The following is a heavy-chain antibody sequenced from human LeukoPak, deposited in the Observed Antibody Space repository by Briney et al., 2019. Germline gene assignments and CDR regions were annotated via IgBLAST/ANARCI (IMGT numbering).Heavy chain of an antibody. Sequence: GGSLRLSCAASGFTFSSYSMNWVRQAPGKGLEWVSSISSSSSYIYYADSVKGRFTISRDNAKNSLYLQMNSLRAEDTAVYYCARDGGYSGYDFDYWGQGALVTVSS. V-gene: IGHV3-21*01. CDR2: ISSSSSYI. CDR3: ARDGGYSGYDFDY. CDR1: GFTFSSYS. D-gene: IGHD5-12*01. J-gene: IGHJ4*02.